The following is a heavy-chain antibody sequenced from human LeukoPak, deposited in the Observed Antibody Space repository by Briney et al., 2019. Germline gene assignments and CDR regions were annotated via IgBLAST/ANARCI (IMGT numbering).Heavy chain of an antibody. V-gene: IGHV3-30*02. CDR1: GFTFSSYG. D-gene: IGHD3-22*01. Sequence: PGGSLRLSRAASGFTFSSYGMHWVRQAPGKGLEWVAFIRYDGSNKYYADSVKGRFTISRDNSKNTLYLQMNSLRAEDTAVYYCARTREKGYYYDSSGYNHFDYWGQGTLVTVSS. CDR3: ARTREKGYYYDSSGYNHFDY. CDR2: IRYDGSNK. J-gene: IGHJ4*02.